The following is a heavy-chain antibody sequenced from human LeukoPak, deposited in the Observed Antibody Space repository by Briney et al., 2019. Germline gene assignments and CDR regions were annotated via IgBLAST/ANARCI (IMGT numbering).Heavy chain of an antibody. D-gene: IGHD7-27*01. Sequence: ASVKVSCKTSGYIFSGYYMHWVRQAPGQGLEWMAWINPNSGVTDYAQKFQGRVTMTRDTSISTAYMELSRLRSDDTAVYYCARDLNWDFDYWGQGTLVTVSS. CDR1: GYIFSGYY. J-gene: IGHJ4*02. V-gene: IGHV1-2*02. CDR3: ARDLNWDFDY. CDR2: INPNSGVT.